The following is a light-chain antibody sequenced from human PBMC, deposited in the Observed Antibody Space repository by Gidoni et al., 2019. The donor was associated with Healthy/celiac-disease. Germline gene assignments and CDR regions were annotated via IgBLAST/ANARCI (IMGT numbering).Light chain of an antibody. J-gene: IGLJ3*02. CDR3: CSYAGSYTWV. Sequence: QSALTQTRSVTGSPGQSVTISCTGTSSDVGGYNYVSWYQQHPGKAPQLMFYDVSKRPSGVPGLFSGSKSGNTASLTISGIQAEDEADYYGCSYAGSYTWVFGGGTKLTVL. CDR1: SSDVGGYNY. CDR2: DVS. V-gene: IGLV2-11*01.